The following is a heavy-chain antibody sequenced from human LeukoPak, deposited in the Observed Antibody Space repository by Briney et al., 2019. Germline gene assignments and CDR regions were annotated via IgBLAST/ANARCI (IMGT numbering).Heavy chain of an antibody. CDR2: ISGSGGST. Sequence: GGSLRLSCAASGFTFSSYAMSWVRQAPGKGLEWVSAISGSGGSTYYADSVKGRFTISRDNSKNTLYLQMNSLRGEDTAVYYCAKDLRLVRVLDYWGQGTLVTVSS. D-gene: IGHD6-19*01. J-gene: IGHJ4*02. V-gene: IGHV3-23*01. CDR1: GFTFSSYA. CDR3: AKDLRLVRVLDY.